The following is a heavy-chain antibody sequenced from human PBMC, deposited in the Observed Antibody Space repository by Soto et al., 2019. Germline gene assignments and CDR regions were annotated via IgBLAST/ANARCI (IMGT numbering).Heavy chain of an antibody. V-gene: IGHV1-18*04. CDR1: GYTFTSYG. Sequence: ASVKVSCKASGYTFTSYGISWVRQAPGQGLEWMGWISAYNGNTNYAQKLQGRVTMTTDTSTSTAYMALRSLRSDDTAVYYCARAGYCSGGSCYTLSYWGQGTLVTVSS. J-gene: IGHJ4*02. CDR3: ARAGYCSGGSCYTLSY. D-gene: IGHD2-15*01. CDR2: ISAYNGNT.